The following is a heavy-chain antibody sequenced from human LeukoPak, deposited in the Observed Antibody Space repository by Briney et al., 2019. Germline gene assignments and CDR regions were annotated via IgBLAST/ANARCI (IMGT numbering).Heavy chain of an antibody. CDR3: AREGGATQPFDY. Sequence: PSETLSLTCAVSGYSISSGYYWGWIRQPPGKGLEWIGSIYHSGSTYYNPSLKGRVTISVDTSKNQFSLKLSSVTAADTAVYYCAREGGATQPFDYWGQGTLVTVSS. CDR1: GYSISSGYY. D-gene: IGHD1-26*01. V-gene: IGHV4-38-2*02. CDR2: IYHSGST. J-gene: IGHJ4*02.